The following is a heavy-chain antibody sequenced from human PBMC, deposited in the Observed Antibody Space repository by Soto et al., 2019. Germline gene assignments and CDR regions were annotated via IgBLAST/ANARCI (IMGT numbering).Heavy chain of an antibody. J-gene: IGHJ5*02. CDR1: GYTFTSYG. D-gene: IGHD4-17*01. CDR3: ARSASDYPSLYNWFDP. Sequence: GASVKVSCKASGYTFTSYGISWVRQAPGQGLEWMGWISAYNGNTNYAQKLQGRVTMTTDTSTSTAYMELRSLRSDDTAVYYCARSASDYPSLYNWFDPWGQGTLVTVSS. CDR2: ISAYNGNT. V-gene: IGHV1-18*01.